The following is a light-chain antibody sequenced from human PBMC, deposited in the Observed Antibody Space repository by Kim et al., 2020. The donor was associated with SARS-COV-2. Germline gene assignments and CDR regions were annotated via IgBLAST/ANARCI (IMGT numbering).Light chain of an antibody. J-gene: IGLJ3*02. CDR3: NSLDSRGNHPWV. CDR1: SLRSYY. CDR2: GKN. V-gene: IGLV3-19*01. Sequence: SSERTQDPAVSVALGPTVRITCQADSLRSYYSSWYQQKPGPAPVLVIYGKNNRTSGIPDSFSCSSSAHTASLTLTGAQAEDEADYYFNSLDSRGNHPWVFGGGTQLTVL.